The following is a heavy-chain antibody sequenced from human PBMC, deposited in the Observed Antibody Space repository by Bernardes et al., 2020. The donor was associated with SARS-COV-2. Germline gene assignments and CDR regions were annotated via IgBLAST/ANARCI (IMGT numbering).Heavy chain of an antibody. CDR3: VSPYCSGANCYDNWFDP. CDR1: GGSISSINYY. J-gene: IGHJ5*02. D-gene: IGHD2-15*01. CDR2: VYHSGST. Sequence: SETLSLTCTVSGGSISSINYYWAWIRQPPGKGLEWIGSVYHSGSTYYKPSLKRRLTISVNTSKNQFSLKLSSVTAADTAVYYCVSPYCSGANCYDNWFDPWGPGTLVTVSS. V-gene: IGHV4-39*01.